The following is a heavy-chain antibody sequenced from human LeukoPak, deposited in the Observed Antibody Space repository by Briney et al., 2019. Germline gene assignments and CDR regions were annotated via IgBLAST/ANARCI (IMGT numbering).Heavy chain of an antibody. CDR3: AKRGNYFDY. CDR2: ISSSGGST. Sequence: PGGSLRLSCAASGFTFSSYAMSWVRQAPGKGLEWVSVISSSGGSTYYADSVKGRFTISRDNSNNTLYLQMNSLRAEDTAVHFCAKRGNYFDYWGQGTLVTVSS. CDR1: GFTFSSYA. J-gene: IGHJ4*02. D-gene: IGHD3-16*01. V-gene: IGHV3-23*01.